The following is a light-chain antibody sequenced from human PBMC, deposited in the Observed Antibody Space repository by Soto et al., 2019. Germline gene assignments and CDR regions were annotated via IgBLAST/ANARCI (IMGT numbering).Light chain of an antibody. V-gene: IGLV7-46*01. Sequence: VTQEPSLTVSPGGKVMLTCGSTTGPVTTGNYPYWFQQKPGQAPRPLVYDTANIFSWKPVRFSGSLVGGKAALTLSGAQPEDEAEYYCLLSYSGDYLFGPGTKV. CDR3: LLSYSGDYL. J-gene: IGLJ1*01. CDR2: DTA. CDR1: TGPVTTGNY.